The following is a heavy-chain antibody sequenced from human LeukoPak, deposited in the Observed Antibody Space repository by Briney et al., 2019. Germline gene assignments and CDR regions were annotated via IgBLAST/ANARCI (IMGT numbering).Heavy chain of an antibody. J-gene: IGHJ4*02. CDR3: AKLRWLAHGLIDY. Sequence: AGGSLRLSCAASGFTFSSYAMSWVRQAPGKGLEWVSAISGSGGSTYYADSVKGRFTISRDNSKNTLYLQMNSLRAEDTAVYYCAKLRWLAHGLIDYWGQGTLVTVSS. CDR1: GFTFSSYA. V-gene: IGHV3-23*01. CDR2: ISGSGGST. D-gene: IGHD6-19*01.